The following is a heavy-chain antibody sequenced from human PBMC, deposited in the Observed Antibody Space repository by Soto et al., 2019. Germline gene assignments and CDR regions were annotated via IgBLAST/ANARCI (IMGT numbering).Heavy chain of an antibody. CDR1: GFSLRTSGVG. D-gene: IGHD3-10*01. CDR2: IYWDDDK. CDR3: AHTFFNASGSYYQVPNFDF. V-gene: IGHV2-5*02. J-gene: IGHJ4*02. Sequence: GSGPTLVNPTQTLTLTCTFSGFSLRTSGVGVAWIRQPLGKALEWLAVIYWDDDKRYSPSLWSRLTITKDTSKNQVVLTLTNLDPVDTATYYCAHTFFNASGSYYQVPNFDFWGQGILVTVSS.